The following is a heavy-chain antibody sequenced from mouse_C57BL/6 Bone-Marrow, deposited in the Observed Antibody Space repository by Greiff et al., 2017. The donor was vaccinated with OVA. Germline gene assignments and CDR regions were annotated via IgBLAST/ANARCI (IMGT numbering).Heavy chain of an antibody. CDR2: IYPRSGNT. CDR1: GYTFTSYG. V-gene: IGHV1-81*01. CDR3: SRWTGTYGDSY. D-gene: IGHD4-1*01. J-gene: IGHJ2*01. Sequence: QVQLQQSGAELARPGASVKLSCKASGYTFTSYGISWVKQRTGQGLEWIGEIYPRSGNTYYNEKFKGKDTLTADKSSSTAYMELRSLTSDDSAVYFCSRWTGTYGDSYWGQGTTLTVSS.